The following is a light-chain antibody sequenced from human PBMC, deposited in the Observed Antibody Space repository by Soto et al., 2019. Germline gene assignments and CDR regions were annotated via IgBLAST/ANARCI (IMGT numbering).Light chain of an antibody. J-gene: IGKJ4*01. V-gene: IGKV3-20*01. CDR1: QSVSSSC. CDR2: GAS. CDR3: QQYGSPLT. Sequence: EIVLTQSPGTLSLSPGERATLSCRASQSVSSSCLAWYQQKPGQAPRLLIYGASSRATGIPDRFGGSGSGTFFPLTISRLDPEFVAVDYCQQYGSPLTFGGGTKVDIK.